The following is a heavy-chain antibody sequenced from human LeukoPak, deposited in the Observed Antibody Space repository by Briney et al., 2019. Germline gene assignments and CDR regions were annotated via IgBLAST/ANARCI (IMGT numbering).Heavy chain of an antibody. D-gene: IGHD2-2*01. CDR3: ARSPLGYCSSTSCPGRYYFDY. CDR1: GFTFSSYS. J-gene: IGHJ4*02. Sequence: PGGSLRLSGAASGFTFSSYSMDWVRQAPGQGLEWVSSISSSSSYIYYADSVKGRFTISRDNAKNSLYLQMNSLRAEDTAVYYCARSPLGYCSSTSCPGRYYFDYWGQGTLVTVSS. V-gene: IGHV3-21*01. CDR2: ISSSSSYI.